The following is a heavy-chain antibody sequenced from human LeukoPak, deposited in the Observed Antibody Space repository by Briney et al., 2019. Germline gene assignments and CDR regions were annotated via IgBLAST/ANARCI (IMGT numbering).Heavy chain of an antibody. V-gene: IGHV4-38-2*02. CDR1: GYSISSGYF. D-gene: IGHD3-22*01. CDR2: IYHSGST. J-gene: IGHJ5*02. CDR3: ATWRGYYDSSLGWFDP. Sequence: SETLSLTCTVSGYSISSGYFWGWIRQPPGKGLEWIGSIYHSGSTYYNPSLKSRVTISVDTSKNQFSLKLSSVTAADTAVYYCATWRGYYDSSLGWFDPWGQGTLVTVSS.